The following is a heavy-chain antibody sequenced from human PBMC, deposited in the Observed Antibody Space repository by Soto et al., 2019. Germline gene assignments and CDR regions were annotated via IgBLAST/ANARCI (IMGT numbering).Heavy chain of an antibody. CDR1: GYSFTNYW. V-gene: IGHV5-10-1*01. D-gene: IGHD3-22*01. J-gene: IGHJ4*02. CDR3: AGYYYNSTAYYLIY. CDR2: IDPSDSYT. Sequence: PGESLKISCKGSGYSFTNYWICWVRQMPGKGLGWMGRIDPSDSYTNYRPSFQGHVTISADKSISTAYLQWSSLEASDTAMYYCAGYYYNSTAYYLIYWGQGTLVTVSS.